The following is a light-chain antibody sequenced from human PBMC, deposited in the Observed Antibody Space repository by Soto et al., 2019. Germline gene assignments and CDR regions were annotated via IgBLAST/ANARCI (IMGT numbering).Light chain of an antibody. CDR1: QSVSSY. CDR3: QQRSNWT. V-gene: IGKV3-11*01. Sequence: EIVLTQSPATLSLSPGERATLSCRASQSVSSYLAWYQQKPGQAPRLLIYDASNRANGIPARFSGSGSRTDFTLTISSLEPEDFAVYYCQQRSNWTFGGGTKVEIK. CDR2: DAS. J-gene: IGKJ4*01.